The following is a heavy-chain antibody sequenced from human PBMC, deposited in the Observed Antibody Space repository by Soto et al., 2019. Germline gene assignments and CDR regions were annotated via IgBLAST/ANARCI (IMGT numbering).Heavy chain of an antibody. J-gene: IGHJ4*02. Sequence: QVQLQQWGAGLLKPSETLSLTCAVYGGSFSGYYGSWIRQPPGKGLEWIGEIIYSGSTNYNPSLKSRVTISIDPSKNQFSLKLSSVTAADTAVYYCARGVYGGNSGLGHFDYWGQGTLVNVSS. CDR2: IIYSGST. CDR1: GGSFSGYY. CDR3: ARGVYGGNSGLGHFDY. V-gene: IGHV4-34*01. D-gene: IGHD2-21*02.